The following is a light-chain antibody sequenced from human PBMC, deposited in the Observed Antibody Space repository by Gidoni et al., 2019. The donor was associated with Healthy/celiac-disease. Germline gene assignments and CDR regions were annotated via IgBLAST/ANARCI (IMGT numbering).Light chain of an antibody. CDR1: PSVLHSNGYNY. J-gene: IGKJ1*01. CDR2: LGS. Sequence: DIVMTQSPLSLPVTPGEPASISCSSSPSVLHSNGYNYLDWYLQKPGQSPQLLIYLGSNRAAGVPDRLSGSGSGTEFTLKISRVEAEDVGVYYCMQALQTPWTCGQGTKVEIK. V-gene: IGKV2-28*01. CDR3: MQALQTPWT.